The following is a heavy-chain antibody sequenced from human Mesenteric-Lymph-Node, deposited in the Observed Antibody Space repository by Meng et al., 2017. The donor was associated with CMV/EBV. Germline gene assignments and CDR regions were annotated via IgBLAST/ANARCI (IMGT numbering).Heavy chain of an antibody. CDR1: GFSFNNYA. J-gene: IGHJ1*01. CDR3: ASNYDFWSGYRFQH. CDR2: TYGGETT. Sequence: GGSLRLSCAASGFSFNNYAMIWVRQPPGKGLEWVSVTYGGETTNYADSVTGRFTVSRDNSKNTLYLQMNRLRVEDTAVYYCASNYDFWSGYRFQHWGQGTLVTVSS. V-gene: IGHV3-NL1*01. D-gene: IGHD3-3*01.